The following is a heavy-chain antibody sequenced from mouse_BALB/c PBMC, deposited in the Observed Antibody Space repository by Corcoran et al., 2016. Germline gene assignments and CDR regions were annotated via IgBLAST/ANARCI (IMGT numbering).Heavy chain of an antibody. CDR1: GYTFTNYG. V-gene: IGHV9-1*02. CDR3: ARGGITPFAY. Sequence: QIQLVQSRPELKKPGETVKISCKASGYTFTNYGMNWVKQAPGKGLKWMGWINTYTGEPTYADDFKGRFAFSLETSASTAYLQINNLKNEDMATYFCARGGITPFAYWGQGTLVTVSA. J-gene: IGHJ3*01. CDR2: INTYTGEP. D-gene: IGHD2-4*01.